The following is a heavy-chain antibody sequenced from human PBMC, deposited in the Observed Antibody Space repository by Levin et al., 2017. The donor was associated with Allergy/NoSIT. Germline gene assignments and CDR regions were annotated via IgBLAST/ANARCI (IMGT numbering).Heavy chain of an antibody. V-gene: IGHV3-74*01. CDR1: GFTFSNFW. J-gene: IGHJ4*02. Sequence: GESLKISCAASGFTFSNFWMHWVRQAPGKGLVWVSRINSDGSSISYADSVKGRFTISRDNAKNTLYLQMNSLRGEDTAVYYWARDEIDYWGQGTLVTVSS. CDR2: INSDGSSI. CDR3: ARDEIDY.